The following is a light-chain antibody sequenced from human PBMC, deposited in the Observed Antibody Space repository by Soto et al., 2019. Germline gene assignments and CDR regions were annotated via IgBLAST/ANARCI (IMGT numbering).Light chain of an antibody. CDR1: QGIRSY. V-gene: IGKV1-9*01. CDR3: QQLNTLPTFFT. CDR2: GAS. Sequence: DIQLTQSPSFLSASVGDRVTITCRASQGIRSYLAWYRQRPGKAPELLIYGASTLRPGGASRFSGSGSGTEFTLTISSPQTADFANYLCQQLNTLPTFFTFGPGTKVDIK. J-gene: IGKJ3*01.